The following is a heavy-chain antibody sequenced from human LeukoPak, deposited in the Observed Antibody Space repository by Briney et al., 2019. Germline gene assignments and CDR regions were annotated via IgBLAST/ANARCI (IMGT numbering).Heavy chain of an antibody. CDR1: GFTFGDYA. J-gene: IGHJ3*02. D-gene: IGHD2-2*02. V-gene: IGHV3-49*04. CDR3: TGDLGYCSSTSCYTTVDAFDI. CDR2: TRSKAYGGTT. Sequence: RSGGSLRLSCTASGFTFGDYAMSWVRQAPGKGLEWVGFTRSKAYGGTTEYAASVKGRFTISRDDSKSIAYLQMNSLKTEDTAVYYCTGDLGYCSSTSCYTTVDAFDIWGQGTMVTVSS.